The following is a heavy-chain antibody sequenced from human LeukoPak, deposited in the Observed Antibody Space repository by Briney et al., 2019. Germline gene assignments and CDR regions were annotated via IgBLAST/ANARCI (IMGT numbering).Heavy chain of an antibody. J-gene: IGHJ4*02. CDR3: ARGGHYCSGDNCYGTDY. D-gene: IGHD2-15*01. CDR1: GYTFTGYY. CDR2: FSPNSGAT. V-gene: IGHV1-2*06. Sequence: ASVKVSCKASGYTFTGYYIHWVRQAPGQGLEWMGRFSPNSGATNYAQKFQARVTMTRDTSISTAYMELSGLTSDDTAVYYCARGGHYCSGDNCYGTDYWGQGTLVTVSS.